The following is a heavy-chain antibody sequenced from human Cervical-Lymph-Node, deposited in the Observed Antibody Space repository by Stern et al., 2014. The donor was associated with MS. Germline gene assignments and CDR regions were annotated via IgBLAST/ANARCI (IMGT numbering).Heavy chain of an antibody. D-gene: IGHD5-18*01. CDR2: ISFDGSKT. CDR1: GFPFNIYA. CDR3: ARDGDGEGYNYGYGYYYYYGMDV. Sequence: QVQLGQSGGGVVQPGRSLRLSCAASGFPFNIYAMHWVRQAPGKGPEGGAVISFDGSKTSYADSARRSLTIPTANTKKHLYLHMNSLRAEDTAVYYCARDGDGEGYNYGYGYYYYYGMDVWGQGTTVTVSS. V-gene: IGHV3-30*04. J-gene: IGHJ6*02.